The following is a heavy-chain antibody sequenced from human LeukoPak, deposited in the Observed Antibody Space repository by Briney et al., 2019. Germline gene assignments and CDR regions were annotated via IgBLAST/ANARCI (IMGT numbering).Heavy chain of an antibody. D-gene: IGHD4-17*01. V-gene: IGHV1-8*01. J-gene: IGHJ4*02. Sequence: WASVRVSCKASGYTFTSYEINWVRQATGQGLEWMGWMNPNSGNTGYAQKFQGRVTMTRNTSISTAYMELSSLRSEDTAVYYCARGLEYYGESRSDYWGQGTLVTVSS. CDR1: GYTFTSYE. CDR3: ARGLEYYGESRSDY. CDR2: MNPNSGNT.